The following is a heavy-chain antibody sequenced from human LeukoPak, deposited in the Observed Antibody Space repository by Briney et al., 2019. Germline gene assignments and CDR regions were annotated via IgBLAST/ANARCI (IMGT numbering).Heavy chain of an antibody. D-gene: IGHD3-10*01. Sequence: PSETLSLTCTVSGGSITNYYWSWIRQPPGKGLEWMGYIFYTGRGDYNPSPKSRVTISADTPNNQISLTLTSVTAADTAVYYCARHPSSWFGGTFDIWGQGTMVTVSS. CDR1: GGSITNYY. CDR3: ARHPSSWFGGTFDI. J-gene: IGHJ3*02. V-gene: IGHV4-59*08. CDR2: IFYTGRG.